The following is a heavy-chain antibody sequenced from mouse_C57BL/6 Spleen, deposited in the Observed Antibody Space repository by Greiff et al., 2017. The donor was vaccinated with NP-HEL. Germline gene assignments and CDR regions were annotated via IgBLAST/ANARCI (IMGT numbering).Heavy chain of an antibody. Sequence: LVESGGGLVKPGGSLKLSCAASGFTFSSYAMSWVRQTPEKGLEWVATISDGGSSTYYQANVKVRFTISRDKAKNNLYLQMSHLKSEDTAMYYCARDLGLGFDYWGQGTTLTVSS. D-gene: IGHD4-1*01. CDR1: GFTFSSYA. CDR3: ARDLGLGFDY. CDR2: ISDGGSST. J-gene: IGHJ2*01. V-gene: IGHV5-4*01.